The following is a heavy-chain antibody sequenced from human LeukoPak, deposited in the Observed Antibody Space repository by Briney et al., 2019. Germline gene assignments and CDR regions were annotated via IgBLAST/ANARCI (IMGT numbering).Heavy chain of an antibody. CDR2: IIPIFGTA. V-gene: IGHV1-69*05. CDR3: ARRGQQLINPDY. Sequence: SLKVSCMASGGTFSSYAISWVRQAPEQGLEWMGGIIPIFGTANYAQKFQGRVTITTDESTSTAYMELSSLRSEDTAVYYCARRGQQLINPDYWGQGTLGTVSS. CDR1: GGTFSSYA. J-gene: IGHJ4*02. D-gene: IGHD6-13*01.